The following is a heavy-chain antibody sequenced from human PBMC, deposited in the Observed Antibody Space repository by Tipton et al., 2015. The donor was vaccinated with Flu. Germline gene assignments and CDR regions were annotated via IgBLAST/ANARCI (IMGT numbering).Heavy chain of an antibody. J-gene: IGHJ6*02. Sequence: SLRLSCAASGFTFDDYAMHWVRQAPGKGLEWVSGISWNSSNIGYADSVKGRFTISRDNAKNSLYLQMNSLRAEDTALYYCAAGYYYYYGMDVWGHGTTVTVSS. CDR1: GFTFDDYA. V-gene: IGHV3-9*01. CDR2: ISWNSSNI. CDR3: AAGYYYYYGMDV.